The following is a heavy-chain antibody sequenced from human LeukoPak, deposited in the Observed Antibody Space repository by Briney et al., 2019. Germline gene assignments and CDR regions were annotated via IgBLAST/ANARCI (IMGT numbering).Heavy chain of an antibody. V-gene: IGHV3-30*04. CDR1: GFTFSSYA. Sequence: PGGSLRLPCAASGFTFSSYAMHWVRQAPGKGLEWVAVISYDGSNKYYADSVKGRFTISRDNSKNTLYLQMNSLRAEDTAVYYCARDYDILTGHLVDWGQGTLVTVSS. CDR2: ISYDGSNK. D-gene: IGHD3-9*01. CDR3: ARDYDILTGHLVD. J-gene: IGHJ4*02.